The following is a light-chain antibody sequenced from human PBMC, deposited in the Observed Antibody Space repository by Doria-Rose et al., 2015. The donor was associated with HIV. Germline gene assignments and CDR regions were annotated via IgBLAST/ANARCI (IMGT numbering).Light chain of an antibody. CDR2: LGS. CDR3: MQTLQTPYT. J-gene: IGKJ2*01. V-gene: IGKV2-28*01. CDR1: QSLLHTIGYNY. Sequence: VLTQPPLSLPVTPGQPASISCRSSQSLLHTIGYNYLDWYLQKPGQSPQLLIYLGSNQAAGVPDRVSGSGSGTEFALKISRVEAEDVGVYYCMQTLQTPYTFGQGTKLEIK.